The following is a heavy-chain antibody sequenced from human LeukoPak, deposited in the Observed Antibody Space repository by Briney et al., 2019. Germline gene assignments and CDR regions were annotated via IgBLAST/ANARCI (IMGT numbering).Heavy chain of an antibody. J-gene: IGHJ6*02. D-gene: IGHD3-10*01. CDR1: GGTFSSYA. V-gene: IGHV1-69*01. CDR3: ARAARGSGSYYNRYYGMDV. Sequence: GSSVKVSCKASGGTFSSYAISWVRQAPGQGLEWMGGIIPIFGTANYAQKFQGRVTITADESTGTAYMELSSLRSEDTAVYYCARAARGSGSYYNRYYGMDVWGPGTTVTVS. CDR2: IIPIFGTA.